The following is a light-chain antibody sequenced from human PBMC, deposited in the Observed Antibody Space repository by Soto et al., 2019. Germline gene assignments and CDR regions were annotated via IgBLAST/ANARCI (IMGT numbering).Light chain of an antibody. CDR2: EVN. V-gene: IGLV2-8*01. J-gene: IGLJ2*01. CDR1: SSDVGGYNY. CDR3: SSYAGNDVLV. Sequence: QSVLTQPPSASGSPGQSVTIPCTGTSSDVGGYNYVSWYQQHPGKAPRLMIYEVNKPPSGVPYRFSGSKSGNTASLTVSGLQADDEAVYYCSSYAGNDVLVFGGGTKLTVL.